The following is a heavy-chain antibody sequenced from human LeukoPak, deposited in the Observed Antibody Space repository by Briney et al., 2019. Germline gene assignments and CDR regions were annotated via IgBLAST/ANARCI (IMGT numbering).Heavy chain of an antibody. D-gene: IGHD1-26*01. J-gene: IGHJ4*02. Sequence: SQTLSLTCTVSGGSISSGDYYWSWIRQPPGKGLEWIGRIYYSGSTYQNPSLKSRLTISVDTSKNQFSLKLSSVTAADTAVYYCARLVGSYSSRAFDYWGQGTLVTVSS. CDR2: IYYSGST. CDR3: ARLVGSYSSRAFDY. V-gene: IGHV4-39*01. CDR1: GGSISSGDYY.